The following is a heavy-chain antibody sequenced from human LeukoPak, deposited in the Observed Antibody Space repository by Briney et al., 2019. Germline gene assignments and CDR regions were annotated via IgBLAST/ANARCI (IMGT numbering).Heavy chain of an antibody. CDR2: INPSGGST. V-gene: IGHV1-46*01. D-gene: IGHD3-3*01. J-gene: IGHJ5*02. CDR3: ARDWYYDFWSGYYTHSGNWFDP. Sequence: ASVKVSCKASGYTFTSYYMHWVRQAPGQGLEWMGIINPSGGSTSYAQKLQGRVTMTRDTSTSTVYMELSSLRSEDTAVYYCARDWYYDFWSGYYTHSGNWFDPWGQGTLVTVSS. CDR1: GYTFTSYY.